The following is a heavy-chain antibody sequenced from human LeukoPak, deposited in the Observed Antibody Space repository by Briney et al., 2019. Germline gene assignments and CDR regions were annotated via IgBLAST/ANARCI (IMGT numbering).Heavy chain of an antibody. CDR2: ISSSSYI. J-gene: IGHJ4*02. V-gene: IGHV3-21*04. Sequence: GGSLRLSCAASGFTFSSYSMNWVRQAPGKGLEWVSSISSSSYIYYADSVKGRFTISRDNSKNTLYLQMNSLRAEDTAVYYCAKDLRIVAYSLGQGTLVTVSS. CDR1: GFTFSSYS. D-gene: IGHD3-22*01. CDR3: AKDLRIVAYS.